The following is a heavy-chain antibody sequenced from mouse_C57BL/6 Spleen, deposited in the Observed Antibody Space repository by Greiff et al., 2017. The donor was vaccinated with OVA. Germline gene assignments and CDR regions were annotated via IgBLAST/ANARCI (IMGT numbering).Heavy chain of an antibody. J-gene: IGHJ1*03. D-gene: IGHD1-1*01. CDR2: ISYSGST. CDR1: GYSITSGYD. CDR3: ARAPSSYYYGSSSWYFDV. Sequence: EVQRVESGPGMVKPSQSLSLTCTVTGYSITSGYDWHWIRHFPGNKLEWMGYISYSGSTNYNPSLKSRISITHDTSKNHFFLKLNSVTTEDTATYYCARAPSSYYYGSSSWYFDVWGTGTTVTVSS. V-gene: IGHV3-1*01.